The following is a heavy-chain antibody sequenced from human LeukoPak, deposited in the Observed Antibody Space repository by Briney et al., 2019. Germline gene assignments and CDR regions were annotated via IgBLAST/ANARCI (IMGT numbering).Heavy chain of an antibody. D-gene: IGHD6-19*01. CDR3: ARLWYSSGPDY. V-gene: IGHV4-59*08. CDR1: GGSISSYY. CDR2: IYYSGST. J-gene: IGHJ4*02. Sequence: PSETLSLTCTVSGGSISSYYWSWIRQPPGKGLEWIGHIYYSGSTNYNPSLKSRVTISVDTSKNQFSLKLSSVTAADTAVYYCARLWYSSGPDYWGQGTLVTVSS.